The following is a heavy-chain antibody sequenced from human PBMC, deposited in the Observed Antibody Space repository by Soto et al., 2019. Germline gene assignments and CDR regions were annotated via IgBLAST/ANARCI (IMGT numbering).Heavy chain of an antibody. D-gene: IGHD4-17*01. V-gene: IGHV3-33*01. CDR2: IWYDGSNK. J-gene: IGHJ6*02. CDR1: GFTFSSYG. Sequence: LRLSCAASGFTFSSYGMHWVRQAPGKGLEWVAVIWYDGSNKYYADSVKGRFTISRDNSKNTLYLQMNSLGAEDTAVYYCASSGADYYYYGMDVWGQGTTVTVSS. CDR3: ASSGADYYYYGMDV.